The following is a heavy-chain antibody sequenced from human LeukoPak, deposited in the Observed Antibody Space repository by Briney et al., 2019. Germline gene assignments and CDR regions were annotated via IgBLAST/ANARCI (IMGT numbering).Heavy chain of an antibody. J-gene: IGHJ6*03. CDR1: GGSFSGYY. Sequence: KPSETLSLTCAVYGGSFSGYYWSWIRQPPGKGLEWIGEINQSGSTNYNPSLKSQVTISVDTSKNQFSLKLSSMTGADTAVYYCARGRFSSTTQSKYCSRGSCRPYYYYMDVWGKGTTVTVSS. CDR2: INQSGST. D-gene: IGHD2-15*01. V-gene: IGHV4-34*01. CDR3: ARGRFSSTTQSKYCSRGSCRPYYYYMDV.